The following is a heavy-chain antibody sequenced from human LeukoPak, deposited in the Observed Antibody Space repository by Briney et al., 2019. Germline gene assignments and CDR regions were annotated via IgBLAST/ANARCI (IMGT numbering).Heavy chain of an antibody. CDR1: GGSIRSYY. J-gene: IGHJ3*02. CDR3: ARLVDYDNSGDPDIFDI. CDR2: INYSGRT. Sequence: ASETLSLTCTVSGGSIRSYYWSWIRQPPGKGPEWIGSINYSGRTKYNPSLLSRVTISLDTSKNPFSLQMISVPAADTAGYYCARLVDYDNSGDPDIFDIWGQGTMVTVSS. V-gene: IGHV4-59*01. D-gene: IGHD3-22*01.